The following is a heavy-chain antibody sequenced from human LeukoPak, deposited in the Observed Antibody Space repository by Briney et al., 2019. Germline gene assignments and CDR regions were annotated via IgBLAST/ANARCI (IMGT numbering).Heavy chain of an antibody. CDR2: ISSSSSTI. CDR1: GFTFSSYT. J-gene: IGHJ4*02. Sequence: PGGSLRLSCAASGFTFSSYTMHWVRQAPGKGLEWVSYISSSSSTIYYADSVKGRFTISRDNAKNSLYLQMNSLRDEDTAVYYCARAEYCGGDCHFDYWGQGTLVTVSS. V-gene: IGHV3-48*02. CDR3: ARAEYCGGDCHFDY. D-gene: IGHD2-21*02.